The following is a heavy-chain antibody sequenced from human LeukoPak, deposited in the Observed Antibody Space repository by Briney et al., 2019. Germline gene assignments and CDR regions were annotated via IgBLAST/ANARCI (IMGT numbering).Heavy chain of an antibody. Sequence: PSETLSLTCAVYGGSFSGYYWSWIRQPPGNGLEWIGEINHSGSTNYNPSLKSRVTISVDTSKNQFSLKLSSVTAADTAVYYCARGLRGYSGSDFDYWGQGTLVTVSS. D-gene: IGHD5-12*01. V-gene: IGHV4-34*01. CDR3: ARGLRGYSGSDFDY. J-gene: IGHJ4*02. CDR1: GGSFSGYY. CDR2: INHSGST.